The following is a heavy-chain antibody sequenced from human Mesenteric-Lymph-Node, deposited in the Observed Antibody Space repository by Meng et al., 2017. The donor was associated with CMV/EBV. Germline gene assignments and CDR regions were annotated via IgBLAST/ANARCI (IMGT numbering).Heavy chain of an antibody. CDR2: ISSSSSTI. CDR3: ARGHILLWFGELLFLPGAYYGMDV. J-gene: IGHJ6*02. CDR1: GFTFSSYS. D-gene: IGHD3-10*01. Sequence: GESLKISCAASGFTFSSYSMNWVRQAPGKGLEWVSYISSSSSTIYYADSVKGRFTISRDNAKNSLYLQMNSLRAEDTAVYYCARGHILLWFGELLFLPGAYYGMDVWGQGTTVTVSS. V-gene: IGHV3-48*04.